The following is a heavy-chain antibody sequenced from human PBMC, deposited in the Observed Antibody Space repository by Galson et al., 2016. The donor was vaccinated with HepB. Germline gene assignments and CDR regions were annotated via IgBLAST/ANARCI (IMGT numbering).Heavy chain of an antibody. CDR2: INSNSGGT. CDR1: GYSFTGYY. J-gene: IGHJ6*04. CDR3: ARVYGENLFEFFGMDV. D-gene: IGHD4-17*01. Sequence: SVKVSCKASGYSFTGYYIHWVRQAPGQGLEWMGWINSNSGGTKFAQKFQGRVTMTRDRSISTAYMDLSRLRSDDTAVYYCARVYGENLFEFFGMDVWGKGAAVMVS. V-gene: IGHV1-2*02.